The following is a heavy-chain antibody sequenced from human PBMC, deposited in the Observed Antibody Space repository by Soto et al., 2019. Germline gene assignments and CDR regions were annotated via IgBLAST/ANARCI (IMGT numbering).Heavy chain of an antibody. J-gene: IGHJ4*02. D-gene: IGHD3-3*01. CDR1: GYTFTGYY. CDR3: ARTPVAPSDYDFWSGYQYYFDY. Sequence: GASVKVSCKASGYTFTGYYMHWVRQAPGQGLEWMGWINPNSGGTNYAQKFQGWVTMTRDTSISTAYMELSRLRSDDTAVYYCARTPVAPSDYDFWSGYQYYFDYWGQGTLVTVP. V-gene: IGHV1-2*04. CDR2: INPNSGGT.